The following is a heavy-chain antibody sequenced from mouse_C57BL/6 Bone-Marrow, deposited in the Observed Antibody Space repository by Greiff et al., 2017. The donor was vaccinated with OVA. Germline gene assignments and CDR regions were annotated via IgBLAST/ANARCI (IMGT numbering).Heavy chain of an antibody. CDR2: IDPETGGT. D-gene: IGHD1-1*01. CDR1: GYTFTDYE. J-gene: IGHJ2*01. Sequence: QVQLQQSGAELVRPGASVTLSCKASGYTFTDYEMHWVKQTPVHGLEWIGAIDPETGGTAYNQKFKGKAILTADKSSSTAYMELRSLTSEDSAVYYCTRPYYGSSYEGYLDYWGQGTTLTVSS. V-gene: IGHV1-15*01. CDR3: TRPYYGSSYEGYLDY.